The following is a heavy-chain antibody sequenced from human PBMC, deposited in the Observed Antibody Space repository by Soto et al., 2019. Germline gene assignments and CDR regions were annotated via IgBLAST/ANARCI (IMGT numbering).Heavy chain of an antibody. D-gene: IGHD6-13*01. CDR2: ISYDGSLK. Sequence: PGGSLRLSCAASGFTFDSNAMHWVRQTPGRGLEWVAAISYDGSLKDYAESVKGRFTISRDNSKNTLYLQMNSLSGDDTAVYYCARIYSSTWNYFDYWGQGTLVTVSS. V-gene: IGHV3-30-3*01. J-gene: IGHJ4*02. CDR1: GFTFDSNA. CDR3: ARIYSSTWNYFDY.